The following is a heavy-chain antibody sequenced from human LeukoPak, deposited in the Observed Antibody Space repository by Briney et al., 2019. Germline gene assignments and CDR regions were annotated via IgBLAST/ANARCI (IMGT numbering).Heavy chain of an antibody. CDR2: IGTAGDT. CDR1: GFTFSSYD. CDR3: ARSWEQGAFDI. V-gene: IGHV3-13*01. Sequence: GGSLRLSCAASGFTFSSYDMHWVRQATGKGLEWVSAIGTAGDTYYPGSVKGRFTISRENAKNSLYLQMNSLRAGDTAVYYCARSWEQGAFDIWGQGTMVTVSS. J-gene: IGHJ3*02. D-gene: IGHD1-26*01.